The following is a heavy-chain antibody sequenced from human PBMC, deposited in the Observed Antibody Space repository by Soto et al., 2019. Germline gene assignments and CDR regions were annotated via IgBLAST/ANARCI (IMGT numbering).Heavy chain of an antibody. CDR2: IYPGDSDT. J-gene: IGHJ6*02. V-gene: IGHV5-51*01. D-gene: IGHD5-18*01. CDR1: GYIFTSYW. CDR3: ARGDTAMDYHYYYGMDV. Sequence: PGESLKISCKGSGYIFTSYWIGWVRQMPGKGLEWMGIIYPGDSDTRYSPSFQGQVTISADKSISTAYLQWSSLKASDTAMYYCARGDTAMDYHYYYGMDVWGQGTTVTVSS.